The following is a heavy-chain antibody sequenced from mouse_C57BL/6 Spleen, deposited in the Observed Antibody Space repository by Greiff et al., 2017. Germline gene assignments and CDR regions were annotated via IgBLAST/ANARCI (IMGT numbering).Heavy chain of an antibody. V-gene: IGHV1-15*01. J-gene: IGHJ4*01. CDR1: GYTFTDYE. Sequence: QVQLKESGAELVRPGASVTLSCKASGYTFTDYEMHWVKQTPVHGLEWIGAIDPETGGTAYNQKFKGKAILTADKSSSTAYMELRSLTSEDSAVYYFTRNYGSSYAMDYWGQGTSVTVSS. CDR3: TRNYGSSYAMDY. D-gene: IGHD1-1*01. CDR2: IDPETGGT.